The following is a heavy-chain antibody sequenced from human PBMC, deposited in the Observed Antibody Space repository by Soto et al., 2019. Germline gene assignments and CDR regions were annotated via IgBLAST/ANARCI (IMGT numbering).Heavy chain of an antibody. D-gene: IGHD6-13*01. J-gene: IGHJ2*01. CDR2: IWYDGSNK. V-gene: IGHV3-33*01. CDR3: ARDQAYSGSWCGRAVASINWYFDL. Sequence: QVQLVKSGGGVVQPGRSLRLSCAASGFTFSSYGMHWVRQAPGKGLEWVAVIWYDGSNKYYADSVKGRFTISRDNSKNTMYLQMNSLRAEDTAVYCCARDQAYSGSWCGRAVASINWYFDLWGRGTLVTVSS. CDR1: GFTFSSYG.